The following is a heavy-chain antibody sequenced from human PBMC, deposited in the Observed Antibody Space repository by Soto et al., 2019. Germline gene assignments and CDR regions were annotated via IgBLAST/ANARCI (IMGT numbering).Heavy chain of an antibody. V-gene: IGHV3-11*01. CDR1: GFTFSDFH. CDR3: ATRIVRNSGHGIHA. CDR2: IYQNGAAT. Sequence: QVQRVESGGGLGRPRGSLRLYCAASGFTFSDFHMGWILRAPGKGLDWLSYIYQNGAATYYAESVKGRFIISRDNAKRTMSLQKNSLRVHDTAVDYSATRIVRNSGHGIHACGHATTVPVSS. D-gene: IGHD3-22*01. J-gene: IGHJ6*02.